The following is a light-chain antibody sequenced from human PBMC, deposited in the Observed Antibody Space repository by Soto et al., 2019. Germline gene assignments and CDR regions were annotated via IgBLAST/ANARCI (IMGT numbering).Light chain of an antibody. CDR2: EGS. Sequence: QSVLTQPASVSGSPGQSITISCTGTSSDVGSYNLVSWYQQHPGKAPKLMIYEGSKRPSGVPDRFSGSKSANTASLTVSGLQAEDEADYYCMCYAGGNNWVFGGGTKLTVL. CDR3: MCYAGGNNWV. V-gene: IGLV2-14*02. J-gene: IGLJ3*02. CDR1: SSDVGSYNL.